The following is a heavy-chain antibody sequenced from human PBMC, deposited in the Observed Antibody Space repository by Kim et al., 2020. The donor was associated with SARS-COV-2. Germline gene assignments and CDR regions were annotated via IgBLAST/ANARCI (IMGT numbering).Heavy chain of an antibody. Sequence: SETLSLTCTVSGGSISSSSYYWGWIRQPPGKGLEWIGSIYYSGSTYYNPSLKSRVTISVDTSKNQFSLKLSSVTAADTAVYYCARQRSYGPRDFDYWGQGTLVTVSS. J-gene: IGHJ4*02. V-gene: IGHV4-39*01. CDR3: ARQRSYGPRDFDY. CDR1: GGSISSSSYY. D-gene: IGHD5-18*01. CDR2: IYYSGST.